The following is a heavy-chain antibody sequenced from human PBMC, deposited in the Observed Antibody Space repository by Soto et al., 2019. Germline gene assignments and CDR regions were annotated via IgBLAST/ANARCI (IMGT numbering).Heavy chain of an antibody. D-gene: IGHD3-10*01. V-gene: IGHV1-58*01. CDR3: AADWGGFGEFSDGMDV. J-gene: IGHJ6*02. Sequence: SVKVSCKASGFTFTSSAVQWVRQARGQRLEWIGWIVVGSGNTNYAQKFQERVTITRDMSTSTAYMELSSLRSEDTAVYYFAADWGGFGEFSDGMDVWGQGTTVTVSS. CDR1: GFTFTSSA. CDR2: IVVGSGNT.